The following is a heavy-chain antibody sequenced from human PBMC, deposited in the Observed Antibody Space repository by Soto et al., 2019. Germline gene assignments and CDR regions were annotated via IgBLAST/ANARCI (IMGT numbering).Heavy chain of an antibody. CDR3: AREVRVDTAMVTDWFDP. V-gene: IGHV4-59*01. CDR2: IYYSGST. CDR1: GGSISSYY. Sequence: PSETLSLTCTVSGGSISSYYWSWIRQPPGKGLEWIGYIYYSGSTNYNPSLKSRVTISVDTSKNQFSLKLSSVTAADTAVYYCAREVRVDTAMVTDWFDPWGQGTLGTVSS. D-gene: IGHD5-18*01. J-gene: IGHJ5*02.